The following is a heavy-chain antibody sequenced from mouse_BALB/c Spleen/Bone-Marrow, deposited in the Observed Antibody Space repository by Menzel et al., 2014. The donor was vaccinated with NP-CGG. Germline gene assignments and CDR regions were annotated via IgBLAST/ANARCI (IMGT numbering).Heavy chain of an antibody. D-gene: IGHD2-4*01. J-gene: IGHJ4*01. Sequence: EAKLVESGGGLVQPGGSRKLSCAASGFTFSNFGMHWVRQAPEKGLEWVAYISGGSSSIYYGDTVKGRFTISRDNPKNTLFLQMTSLRSEDTAMYFCSRGEDYDGYAMDYWGQGTSITVSS. CDR2: ISGGSSSI. V-gene: IGHV5-17*02. CDR1: GFTFSNFG. CDR3: SRGEDYDGYAMDY.